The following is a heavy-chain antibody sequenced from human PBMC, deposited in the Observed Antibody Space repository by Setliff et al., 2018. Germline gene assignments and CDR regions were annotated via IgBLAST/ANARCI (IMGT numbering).Heavy chain of an antibody. J-gene: IGHJ4*02. CDR2: ISSSGSTI. CDR1: GFTFSDYY. Sequence: PGGSLRLSCAASGFTFSDYYMSWIRQAPGKGLEWVSYISSSGSTIYYADSVKGRFTISRDISKNTLYLQMNNLRAEDTAVYYCAKELAVAGSCIDYWGQGTLVTVSS. D-gene: IGHD6-19*01. CDR3: AKELAVAGSCIDY. V-gene: IGHV3-11*04.